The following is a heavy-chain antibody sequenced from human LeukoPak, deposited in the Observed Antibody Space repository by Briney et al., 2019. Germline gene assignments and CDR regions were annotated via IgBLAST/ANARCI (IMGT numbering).Heavy chain of an antibody. CDR2: INQGGRQK. D-gene: IGHD1-26*01. J-gene: IGHJ4*02. V-gene: IGHV3-7*01. Sequence: PGGSLRLSCAASGFTFSTYWMNWVRQAPGKGLEWVANINQGGRQKYYVDSVKGRFTISRDNAKNSLYLQMNSLRAEDTAVYYCARDPDQIVGANFDYWGQGTLVTVSS. CDR1: GFTFSTYW. CDR3: ARDPDQIVGANFDY.